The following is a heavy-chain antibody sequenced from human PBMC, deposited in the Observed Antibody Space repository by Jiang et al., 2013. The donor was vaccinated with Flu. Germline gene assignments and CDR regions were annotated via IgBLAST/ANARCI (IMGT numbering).Heavy chain of an antibody. CDR3: ARGVKRAYYDILTGYSSFDY. CDR1: GGSFSGYY. CDR2: INHSGST. D-gene: IGHD3-9*01. J-gene: IGHJ4*02. Sequence: LLKPSETLSLTCAVYGGSFSGYYWSWIRQPPGKGLEWIGEINHSGSTNYNPSLKSRVTISVDTSKNQFSLKLSSVTAADTAVYYCARGVKRAYYDILTGYSSFDYWGQGTLVTVSS. V-gene: IGHV4-34*01.